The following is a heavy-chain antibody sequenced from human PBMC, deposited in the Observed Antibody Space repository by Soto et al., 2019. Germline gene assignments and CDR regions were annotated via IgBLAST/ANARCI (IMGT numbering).Heavy chain of an antibody. CDR2: ISYDGNNK. CDR1: GFTFSTYG. Sequence: QVQLVKSGGGVVQPGRSLRLSCAASGFTFSTYGMHWVRQAPGKGLEWVAVISYDGNNKYYADSVKGRFTISRDNSKNTLYLQMSSLRAEDTAVYYCAKSVYNWNDGFFDYWGQGTLVTVSS. V-gene: IGHV3-30*18. CDR3: AKSVYNWNDGFFDY. D-gene: IGHD1-1*01. J-gene: IGHJ4*02.